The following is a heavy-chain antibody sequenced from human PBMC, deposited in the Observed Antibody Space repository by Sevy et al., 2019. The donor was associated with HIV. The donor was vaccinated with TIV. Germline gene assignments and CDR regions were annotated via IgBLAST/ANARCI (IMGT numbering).Heavy chain of an antibody. V-gene: IGHV4-34*01. J-gene: IGHJ4*01. D-gene: IGHD2-2*01. CDR3: ARGWQAYVVVVPSTVPFDY. Sequence: SETLSLTCAVSGGSFSGYFWNWIRKSPGKGLEWIGEINHTGSLKYNPSLNIRFTISVAASKSQLSLHLRSVTAADTAVYYCARGWQAYVVVVPSTVPFDYWGRGTLVTVSS. CDR1: GGSFSGYF. CDR2: INHTGSL.